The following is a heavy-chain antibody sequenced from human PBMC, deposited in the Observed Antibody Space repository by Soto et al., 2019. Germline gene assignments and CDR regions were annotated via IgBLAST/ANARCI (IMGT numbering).Heavy chain of an antibody. Sequence: GGSLRLSCAASGFTFSSYWMSWVRQAPGKGLEWVANIKQDGSEKYYVDSVKGRFTISRDNAKNSLYLQMNSLRAEDTAVYYCARTYGDYDAGAFDIWGRGTMVTVSS. D-gene: IGHD4-17*01. V-gene: IGHV3-7*01. CDR1: GFTFSSYW. J-gene: IGHJ3*02. CDR2: IKQDGSEK. CDR3: ARTYGDYDAGAFDI.